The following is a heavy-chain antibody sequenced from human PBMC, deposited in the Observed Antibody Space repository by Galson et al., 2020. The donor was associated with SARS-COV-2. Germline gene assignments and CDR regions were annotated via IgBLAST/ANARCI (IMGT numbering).Heavy chain of an antibody. Sequence: GGSLRLSCAASGFTFSDYYMSWIRQAPGKGLEWVSYISSSGSTIYYADSVKGRFTISRDNAKNSLYRQMNSLSAEDTAVYYCARGRPISIFGVVSSKYWDYCGQGTLVTVSS. CDR3: ARGRPISIFGVVSSKYWDY. CDR1: GFTFSDYY. J-gene: IGHJ4*02. V-gene: IGHV3-11*01. D-gene: IGHD3-3*01. CDR2: ISSSGSTI.